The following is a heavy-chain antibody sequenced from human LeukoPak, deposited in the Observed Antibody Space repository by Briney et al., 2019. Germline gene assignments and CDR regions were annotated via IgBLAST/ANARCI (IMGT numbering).Heavy chain of an antibody. J-gene: IGHJ4*02. CDR1: GYTFTSYY. CDR3: ARDIWLLGRDGYNYSDY. Sequence: ASVKVSCKASGYTFTSYYMHWVRQAPGQGLEWMGIINPSGGSTSYAQKFQGGVTMTRDTSTSTVYMELSSLRSEDTAVYYCARDIWLLGRDGYNYSDYWGQGTLVTVSS. CDR2: INPSGGST. D-gene: IGHD5-24*01. V-gene: IGHV1-46*03.